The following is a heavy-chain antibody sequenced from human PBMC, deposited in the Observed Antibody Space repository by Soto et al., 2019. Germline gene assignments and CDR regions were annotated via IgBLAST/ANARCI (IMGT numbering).Heavy chain of an antibody. J-gene: IGHJ2*01. CDR1: GFTFISYA. Sequence: EVQLLESGGGLVQPGGSLRLSCAASGFTFISYAMNWVRQAPGKGLQGVSAISGGGDATLYADSVKGRFNISRDNSRNTVTLQMNSLGADDTAVYYCARKVPGSTTRPDYWYFDLWGRGTLVPVSS. V-gene: IGHV3-23*01. CDR3: ARKVPGSTTRPDYWYFDL. D-gene: IGHD3-10*01. CDR2: ISGGGDAT.